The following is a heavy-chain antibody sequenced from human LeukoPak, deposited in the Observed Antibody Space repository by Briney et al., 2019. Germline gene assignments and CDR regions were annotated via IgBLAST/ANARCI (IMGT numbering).Heavy chain of an antibody. CDR3: ARGHWENYFDY. V-gene: IGHV4-34*01. CDR2: INHSGST. J-gene: IGHJ4*02. D-gene: IGHD1-26*01. CDR1: GGSFSGYY. Sequence: SETLSLTCAVCGGSFSGYYWSWIRQPPGKGLEWIGEINHSGSTNYNPSLKSRVTISVDTSKNQFSLKLSSVTAADTAVYYCARGHWENYFDYWGQGTLVTVSS.